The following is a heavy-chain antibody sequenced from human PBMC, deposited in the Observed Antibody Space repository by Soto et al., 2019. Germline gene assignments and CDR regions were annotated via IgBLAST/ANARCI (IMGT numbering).Heavy chain of an antibody. CDR1: GFTFSSYG. CDR2: ISYDGSNK. V-gene: IGHV3-30*18. D-gene: IGHD5-18*01. J-gene: IGHJ4*02. Sequence: GGSLRLSCAASGFTFSSYGMHWVRQAPGKGLEWVAVISYDGSNKYYADSVKGRFTISRDNSKNTLYLQMNSLRAEDTAVYYCAKDTSHAPAHIWLRDGPYLFDYWGQGTLVTVSS. CDR3: AKDTSHAPAHIWLRDGPYLFDY.